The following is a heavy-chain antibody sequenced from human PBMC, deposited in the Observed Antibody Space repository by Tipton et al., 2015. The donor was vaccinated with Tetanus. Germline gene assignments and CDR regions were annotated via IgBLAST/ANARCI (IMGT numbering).Heavy chain of an antibody. CDR2: IYQTDST. Sequence: TLSLTCNVSGGLITTGGYSWGWIRQPPGQGLEWLGYIYQTDSTYYNPSVRSRLTLSLQRSKNQVFLTLSSVTAADPAVYYCARGSGWADFWGQGTQVTVSS. V-gene: IGHV4-30-2*01. CDR1: GGLITTGGYS. D-gene: IGHD6-19*01. J-gene: IGHJ4*02. CDR3: ARGSGWADF.